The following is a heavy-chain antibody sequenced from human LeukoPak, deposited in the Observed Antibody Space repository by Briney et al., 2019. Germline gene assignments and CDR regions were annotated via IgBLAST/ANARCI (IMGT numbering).Heavy chain of an antibody. V-gene: IGHV4-39*01. CDR3: ARHNRGLGQLGSYLKTEVDY. Sequence: SETLSLTCTVSAGSISSSSYYWGWIRQAPGKGLEWIGSIYYSGTTYYNPSLKSRVTISVDTSKNQFSLEVTSVTATDTAVYYRARHNRGLGQLGSYLKTEVDYWGQGTLVTVPS. J-gene: IGHJ4*02. CDR1: AGSISSSSYY. D-gene: IGHD3-16*02. CDR2: IYYSGTT.